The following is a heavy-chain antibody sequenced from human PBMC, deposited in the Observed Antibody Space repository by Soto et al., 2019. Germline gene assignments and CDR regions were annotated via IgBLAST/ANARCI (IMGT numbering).Heavy chain of an antibody. D-gene: IGHD2-15*01. J-gene: IGHJ4*02. Sequence: QVQLVQSGAEVRKPGASVTISCKTSGYTFAIHYILWVRQAPGQGLEWMGMINPNDGSTSYVQKFQGRVTMIRDTSTRTVFLNMSRLTSDDTAVFFCAREDGGGGRRHDFWGQGTLITVSS. CDR3: AREDGGGGRRHDF. CDR1: GYTFAIHY. V-gene: IGHV1-46*01. CDR2: INPNDGST.